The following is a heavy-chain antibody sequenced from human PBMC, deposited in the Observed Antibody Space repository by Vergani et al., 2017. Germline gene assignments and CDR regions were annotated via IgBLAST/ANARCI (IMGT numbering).Heavy chain of an antibody. CDR3: ASSSSRRYFDY. D-gene: IGHD6-6*01. J-gene: IGHJ4*02. CDR1: GGSISSYY. Sequence: QVQLQESGPGLVKPPETLSLTCTVSGGSISSYYWSWIRQPPGKGLEWIGYIYYSGSTNYNPSLKSRVTISVDTSKNQFSLKLSSVTAADTAVYYCASSSSRRYFDYWGQGTLVTVSS. CDR2: IYYSGST. V-gene: IGHV4-59*01.